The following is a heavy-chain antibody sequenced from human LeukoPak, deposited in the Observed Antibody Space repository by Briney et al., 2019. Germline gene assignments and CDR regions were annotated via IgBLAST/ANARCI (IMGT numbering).Heavy chain of an antibody. D-gene: IGHD5-12*01. Sequence: GSLRLSCAASGFTVINNYMSWVRQAPGKGLEWIGSVYHSGSAYYNASLKRRVTISVDRSKDQFFLRLSSVTAADTAMYYCVRVGGYGYHYYYMDVWGNGTTVTVSS. CDR1: GFTVINNY. V-gene: IGHV4-38-2*01. CDR2: VYHSGSA. CDR3: VRVGGYGYHYYYMDV. J-gene: IGHJ6*03.